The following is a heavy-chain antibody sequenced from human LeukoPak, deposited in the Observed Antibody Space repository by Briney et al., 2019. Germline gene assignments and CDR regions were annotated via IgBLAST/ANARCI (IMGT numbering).Heavy chain of an antibody. CDR1: GFTFSSYG. CDR2: IWYDGSNK. CDR3: ARGDFYGVNAFDI. Sequence: GGSLRLSCAASGFTFSSYGMHWVRQAPGKGLEWMAVIWYDGSNKYYADSVKGRFTISRDNSKNTLYLQMNSLRAEDTAVYYCARGDFYGVNAFDIWGQGAMVTVSS. V-gene: IGHV3-33*01. J-gene: IGHJ3*02. D-gene: IGHD3-3*01.